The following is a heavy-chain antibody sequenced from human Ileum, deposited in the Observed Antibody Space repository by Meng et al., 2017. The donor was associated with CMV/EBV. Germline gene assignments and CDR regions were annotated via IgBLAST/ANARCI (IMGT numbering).Heavy chain of an antibody. CDR2: VSSDGSFE. CDR1: GLTLSNYA. V-gene: IGHV3-30*09. CDR3: ARGTGPGSYLVDY. Sequence: GGSLRPSCVTFGLTLSNYAIHWVRQAPGKGLEWVALVSSDGSFEYYADSVKGRFAISRDNSKNTVFLQMNSLRLDDTAMYYCARGTGPGSYLVDYWGQGTLVTVSS. D-gene: IGHD3-10*01. J-gene: IGHJ4*02.